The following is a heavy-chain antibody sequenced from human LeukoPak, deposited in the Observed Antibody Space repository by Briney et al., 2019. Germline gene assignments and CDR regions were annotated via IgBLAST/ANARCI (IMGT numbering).Heavy chain of an antibody. CDR3: ARSGKRLGTDFDY. V-gene: IGHV3-21*01. J-gene: IGHJ4*02. CDR1: GFSLINHA. Sequence: PGGSQRLSCAASGFSLINHAMDWVRQAPGKGLEWVSSISETSTYIYYAGSVKGRFTISRDNAKNSLYLQMNSLRAEDTAVYYCARSGKRLGTDFDYWDQGTLVTVSS. D-gene: IGHD3-16*01. CDR2: ISETSTYI.